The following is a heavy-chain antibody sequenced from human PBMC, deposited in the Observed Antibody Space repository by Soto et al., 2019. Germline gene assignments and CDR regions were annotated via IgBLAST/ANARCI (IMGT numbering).Heavy chain of an antibody. Sequence: ASVKVSCKASGYTFTGYDINWVRQATGQGLEWMGWMNPNSGNTGYAQKFQGRVTMTRNTSISTAYMELSSLRSEDTAVYYCARGSYYGSGTNNWGQGTLVTVSS. D-gene: IGHD3-10*01. CDR3: ARGSYYGSGTNN. J-gene: IGHJ4*02. V-gene: IGHV1-8*01. CDR2: MNPNSGNT. CDR1: GYTFTGYD.